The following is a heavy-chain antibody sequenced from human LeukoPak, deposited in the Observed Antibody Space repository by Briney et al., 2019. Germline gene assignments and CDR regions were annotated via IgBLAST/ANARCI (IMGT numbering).Heavy chain of an antibody. CDR1: GFTFSSYA. V-gene: IGHV3-53*01. CDR3: ARESVSDWYSDY. D-gene: IGHD3-9*01. J-gene: IGHJ4*02. CDR2: IYSGGST. Sequence: GGSLRLSCAASGFTFSSYAMSWVRQAPGKGLEWVSVIYSGGSTYYADSVKGRFTISRDNSKNTLYLQMNSLRAEDTAVYYCARESVSDWYSDYWGQGTLVTVSS.